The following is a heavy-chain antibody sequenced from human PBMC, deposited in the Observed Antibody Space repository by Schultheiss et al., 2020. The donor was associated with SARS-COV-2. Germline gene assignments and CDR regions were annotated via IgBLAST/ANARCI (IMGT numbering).Heavy chain of an antibody. CDR3: ARARGIHYYFDY. Sequence: GESLKISCAASGFTFSSYAMSWVRQAPGKGLEWVSAVSGSGGSTYYADSVKGRFTISRDNSKNTLYLQMNSLRAEDTAVYYCARARGIHYYFDYWGQGTLVTVSS. CDR2: VSGSGGST. V-gene: IGHV3-23*01. J-gene: IGHJ4*02. D-gene: IGHD5-18*01. CDR1: GFTFSSYA.